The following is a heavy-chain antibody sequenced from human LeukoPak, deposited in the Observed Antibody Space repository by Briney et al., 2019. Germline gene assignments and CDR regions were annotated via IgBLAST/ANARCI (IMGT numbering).Heavy chain of an antibody. D-gene: IGHD3-22*01. Sequence: SETLSLTCTVSGGSISSSSYYWGWIRQPPGKRLEWIGSIYYSGSTYYNPSLKSRVTISVDTSKNQFSLKLSSVTAADTAVYYCARHSYDSSGYYGDFDYWGQGTLVTVSS. V-gene: IGHV4-39*01. CDR2: IYYSGST. CDR3: ARHSYDSSGYYGDFDY. CDR1: GGSISSSSYY. J-gene: IGHJ4*02.